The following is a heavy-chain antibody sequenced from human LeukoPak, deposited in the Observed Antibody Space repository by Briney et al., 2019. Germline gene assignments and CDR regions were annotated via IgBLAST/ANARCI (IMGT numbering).Heavy chain of an antibody. Sequence: ASVKVSCTASGYTFTSYGISWVRQAPGQGLEWMGWISAYNGDTNYAQKLQGRVTMTTDTSTSTAYMELRSLRSDDTAVYYCARGDQRERPVDYWGQGTLVTVSS. D-gene: IGHD1-1*01. V-gene: IGHV1-18*01. CDR3: ARGDQRERPVDY. CDR2: ISAYNGDT. CDR1: GYTFTSYG. J-gene: IGHJ4*02.